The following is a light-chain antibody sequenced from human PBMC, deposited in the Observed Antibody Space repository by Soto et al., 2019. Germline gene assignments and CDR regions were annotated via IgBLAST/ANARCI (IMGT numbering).Light chain of an antibody. J-gene: IGKJ1*01. V-gene: IGKV1-5*01. CDR3: QQYKTYSWT. CDR1: QNINSW. Sequence: DIQVTQSPSTLSASVGDRVTITCGASQNINSWLAWYQQSPGRAPKLLIYEASRLQSGVPSRFSGSGSGTEFTLTISSLQPEDFTTYYCQQYKTYSWTFGQGTKVDI. CDR2: EAS.